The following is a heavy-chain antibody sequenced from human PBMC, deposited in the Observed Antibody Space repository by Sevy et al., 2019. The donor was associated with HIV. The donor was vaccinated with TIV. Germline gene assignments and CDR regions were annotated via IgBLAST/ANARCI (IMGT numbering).Heavy chain of an antibody. CDR1: GGSISSISNY. CDR2: LYYEGTT. V-gene: IGHV4-39*01. Sequence: SETLSLTCGVSGGSISSISNYWGWIRQPPGRELEWIGSLYYEGTTYYNPSLQSRVRISGNTSKNLFSLDLTSVTAADTAAYYCASISPFDHYMDVWGKGTTVTVSS. CDR3: ASISPFDHYMDV. J-gene: IGHJ6*03.